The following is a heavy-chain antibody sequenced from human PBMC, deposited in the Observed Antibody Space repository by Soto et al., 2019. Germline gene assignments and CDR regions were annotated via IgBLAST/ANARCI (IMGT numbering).Heavy chain of an antibody. D-gene: IGHD2-15*01. V-gene: IGHV3-23*01. J-gene: IGHJ4*02. Sequence: RLSCAASGFTFSNYAMSWVRQAPGKGLEWVSTISGRGGNTYYADSVKGRFTLSRDNSRNTLYLQMDSLRVEDSAVYSCAKAGCSGGTCYLYYFDYWGQGALVTVSS. CDR1: GFTFSNYA. CDR2: ISGRGGNT. CDR3: AKAGCSGGTCYLYYFDY.